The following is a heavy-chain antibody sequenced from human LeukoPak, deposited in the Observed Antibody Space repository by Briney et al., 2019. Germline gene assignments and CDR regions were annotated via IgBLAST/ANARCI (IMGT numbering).Heavy chain of an antibody. CDR1: GGSISSYY. Sequence: PSETLSLTCTVSGGSISSYYWSWIRQPPGKGLEWIGYIYYSGSTNYNPSLKSRVTISVDTSKNQFSLKLSSVTAADTAVYYCARVSGYSRGWYWYFDLWGRGTLVTVSS. D-gene: IGHD6-19*01. V-gene: IGHV4-59*01. CDR2: IYYSGST. CDR3: ARVSGYSRGWYWYFDL. J-gene: IGHJ2*01.